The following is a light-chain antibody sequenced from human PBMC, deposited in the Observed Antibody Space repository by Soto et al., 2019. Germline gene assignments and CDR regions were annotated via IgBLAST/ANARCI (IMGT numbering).Light chain of an antibody. J-gene: IGKJ1*01. V-gene: IGKV3-15*01. CDR2: GAS. Sequence: EIVMTQSPVTLSVSPGDTANLSCRASQTVTSNLAWYQQKPGRSPRLLLSGASTRATGIPARFSGSGSGTEFTLTISRLQSEDLAVYYCQQYNDWPRTFGQGTKVEIK. CDR1: QTVTSN. CDR3: QQYNDWPRT.